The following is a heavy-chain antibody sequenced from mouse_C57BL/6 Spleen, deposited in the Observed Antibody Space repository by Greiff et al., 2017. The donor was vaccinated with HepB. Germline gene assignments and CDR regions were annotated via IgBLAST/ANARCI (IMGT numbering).Heavy chain of an antibody. V-gene: IGHV1-81*01. CDR2: IYPRSGNT. D-gene: IGHD1-1*01. CDR3: ARAEYYGSSAWFAY. Sequence: QVQLQQSGAELARPGASVKLSCKASGYTFTSYGISWVKQRTGQGLEWIGEIYPRSGNTYYNEKFKGKATLTADKSSSTAYMELRSLTSEDSAVYFWARAEYYGSSAWFAYWGQGTLVTVSA. CDR1: GYTFTSYG. J-gene: IGHJ3*01.